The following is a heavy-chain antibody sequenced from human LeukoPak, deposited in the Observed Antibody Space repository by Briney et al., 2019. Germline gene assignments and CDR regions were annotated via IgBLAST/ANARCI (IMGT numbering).Heavy chain of an antibody. Sequence: PGGSLRLSCAASGFTVSSNHMSWVRQAPGKGLEWVSVIYSGGSTYYADSVKGRFTISRDNSKNTLYLQMNSLRAEDTAVYYCARDGTKYSSGYWGQGTLVTVSS. J-gene: IGHJ4*02. V-gene: IGHV3-53*01. CDR3: ARDGTKYSSGY. CDR1: GFTVSSNH. CDR2: IYSGGST. D-gene: IGHD6-19*01.